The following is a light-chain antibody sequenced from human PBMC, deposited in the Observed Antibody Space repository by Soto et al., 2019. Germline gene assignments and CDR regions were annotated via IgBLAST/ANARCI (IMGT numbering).Light chain of an antibody. CDR2: DVS. Sequence: QSALTQPASVSGSPGQSITISCTGTSSDVGRYNYVSWYQQHPGKAPKLMIYDVSYRPSGVSGRFSGSKSGNTASLTISGLQAEDEGDYYCSSYTTDNIVVFGGGTKVTVL. J-gene: IGLJ2*01. CDR1: SSDVGRYNY. V-gene: IGLV2-14*03. CDR3: SSYTTDNIVV.